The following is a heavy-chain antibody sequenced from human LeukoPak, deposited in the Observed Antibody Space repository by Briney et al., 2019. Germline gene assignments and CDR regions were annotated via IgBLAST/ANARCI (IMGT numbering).Heavy chain of an antibody. CDR3: ARGSGYDPNWFDP. CDR2: INWNGGST. D-gene: IGHD5-12*01. V-gene: IGHV3-20*01. J-gene: IGHJ5*02. Sequence: GGSLRLSCAASGFTFDDYGMSWVRQAPGKGLEWVSGINWNGGSTGYADSVKGRFTIFRDNAKNSLYLQMNSLRAEDTALYHCARGSGYDPNWFDPWGQGTLVTVSS. CDR1: GFTFDDYG.